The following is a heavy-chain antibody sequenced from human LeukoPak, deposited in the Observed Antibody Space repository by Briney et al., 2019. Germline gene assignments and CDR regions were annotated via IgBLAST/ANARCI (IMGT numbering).Heavy chain of an antibody. CDR1: GFPFTRFY. Sequence: GSLRLSCAVSGFPFTRFYMSWIRQAPGKGLEWISYIGLSGSPLDYADSVRGRFTISRDNAKNSLYLELNSLRPEDTAVYYCARKDFSSGSFSYWGQGTLVTVSS. J-gene: IGHJ4*02. V-gene: IGHV3-11*04. D-gene: IGHD3-22*01. CDR2: IGLSGSPL. CDR3: ARKDFSSGSFSY.